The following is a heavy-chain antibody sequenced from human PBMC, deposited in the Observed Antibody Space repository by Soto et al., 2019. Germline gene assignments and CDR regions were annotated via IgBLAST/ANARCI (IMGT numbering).Heavy chain of an antibody. V-gene: IGHV3-21*01. CDR3: ARDRGFRIASSGYDGSLNDY. D-gene: IGHD3-22*01. J-gene: IGHJ4*02. Sequence: PGGSLRLSCAASGFTFSSYSMNWVRQAPGKGLEWVSSISSSSSYIYYADSVKGRFTISRDNAKNSLYLQMNSLRAEDTAVYYCARDRGFRIASSGYDGSLNDYWGQGTLVTVSS. CDR2: ISSSSSYI. CDR1: GFTFSSYS.